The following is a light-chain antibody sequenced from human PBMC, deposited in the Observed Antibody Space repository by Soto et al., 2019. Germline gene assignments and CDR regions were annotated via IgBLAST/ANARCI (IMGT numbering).Light chain of an antibody. Sequence: DIQMTQSPSTLSASVGDRVTITCRASQSISKWLACYQHKPGQAPKLLIYKASILEIGVPSRFNGSGSETDFTLSINSLQTDDFATYYCQQFSTHSSTFGQGTKLEIK. CDR3: QQFSTHSST. J-gene: IGKJ2*01. CDR2: KAS. CDR1: QSISKW. V-gene: IGKV1-5*03.